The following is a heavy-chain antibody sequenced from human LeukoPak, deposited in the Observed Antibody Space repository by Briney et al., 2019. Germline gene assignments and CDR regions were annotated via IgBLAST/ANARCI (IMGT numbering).Heavy chain of an antibody. D-gene: IGHD5/OR15-5a*01. V-gene: IGHV1-46*01. J-gene: IGHJ3*02. Sequence: ASVKVSCKASGYTFTSYYMHWVRQAPGQGLEWVGIINPSGDPTTYAQKFQGRVTMTTDTSTTTAYMELKSLMSDDTAVYYCARDRTSTVSSPSDPFDIWGQGTMVTVSS. CDR3: ARDRTSTVSSPSDPFDI. CDR2: INPSGDPT. CDR1: GYTFTSYY.